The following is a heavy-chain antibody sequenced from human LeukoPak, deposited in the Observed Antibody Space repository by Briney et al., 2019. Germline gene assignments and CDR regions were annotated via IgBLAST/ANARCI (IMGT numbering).Heavy chain of an antibody. J-gene: IGHJ6*02. V-gene: IGHV3-21*01. CDR1: GFTFSSYS. CDR3: ARDLDYYDGLRYYGMDV. D-gene: IGHD3-22*01. CDR2: ISSSSSYI. Sequence: GSLRLSCAASGFTFSSYSMNWVRQAPGKGLEWVSSISSSSSYIYYADSVKGRFTISRDNAKNSLYLQMNSLRAEDTAVYYCARDLDYYDGLRYYGMDVWGQGTTVTVSS.